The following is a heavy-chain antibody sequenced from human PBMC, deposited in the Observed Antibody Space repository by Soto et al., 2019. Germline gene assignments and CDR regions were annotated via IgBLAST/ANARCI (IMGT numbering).Heavy chain of an antibody. CDR1: GGTFSSYR. V-gene: IGHV1-69*13. CDR2: IVPIYRTA. D-gene: IGHD6-13*01. Sequence: SVKVSCKASGGTFSSYRINWVRQAPGQGLEWVGGIVPIYRTADYAQKFQGRVTITADESARTSYMELRSLESQDTAVYYCVRDSGAKLSSSWGQGTLVTVSS. CDR3: VRDSGAKLSSS. J-gene: IGHJ4*02.